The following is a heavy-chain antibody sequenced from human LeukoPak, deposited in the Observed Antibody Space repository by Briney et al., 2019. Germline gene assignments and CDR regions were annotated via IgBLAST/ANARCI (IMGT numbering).Heavy chain of an antibody. D-gene: IGHD2-2*01. J-gene: IGHJ4*02. V-gene: IGHV3-23*01. CDR1: GFTFSSYW. CDR3: AKEMELGVEVYYFDS. CDR2: ISASGGST. Sequence: GGSLRLSCAAPGFTFSSYWMSWVRQAPGKGLEWVATISASGGSTYYTDAVRGRFTISRDNLKNTLYLQMSSLRAEDTATFYCAKEMELGVEVYYFDSWGQGTLVTVSS.